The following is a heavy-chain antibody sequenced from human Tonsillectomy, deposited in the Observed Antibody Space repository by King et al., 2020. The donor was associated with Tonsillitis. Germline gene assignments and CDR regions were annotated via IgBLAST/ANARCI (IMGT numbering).Heavy chain of an antibody. CDR3: VKFGGNENDAFDI. CDR2: ISSNGGST. D-gene: IGHD4-23*01. V-gene: IGHV3-64D*06. J-gene: IGHJ3*02. CDR1: GFTFSSYA. Sequence: QLVQSGGGLVQPGGSLRLSCSASGFTFSSYAMHWVRQAPGKGLEYVSAISSNGGSTYYADAVKGRFTISRYNSKNTLYLQMSSLRAEDTAVYYCVKFGGNENDAFDIWGQGTMVTVSS.